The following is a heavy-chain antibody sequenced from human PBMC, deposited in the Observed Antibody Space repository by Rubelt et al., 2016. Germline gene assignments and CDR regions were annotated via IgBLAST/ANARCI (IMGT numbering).Heavy chain of an antibody. CDR2: INPNSGGT. V-gene: IGHV1-2*02. Sequence: QVQLVQSGAEVKKPGSSVKVSCKASGYTLTSYDINWVRQATGQGLEWMGWINPNSGGTNYAQKFQGRVTMTRDTSISTAYMELSRLRSDDTAVYYCARDLYKGPRWLVAYWGQGTLVTVSS. D-gene: IGHD6-19*01. J-gene: IGHJ4*02. CDR1: GYTLTSYD. CDR3: ARDLYKGPRWLVAY.